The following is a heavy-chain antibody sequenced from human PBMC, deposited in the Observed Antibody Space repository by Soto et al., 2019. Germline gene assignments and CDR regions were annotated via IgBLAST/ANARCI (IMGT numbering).Heavy chain of an antibody. Sequence: QVQLVQSGAEVKKPGASVKVSCKASGYTFTSYDINWVRQATGQGLEWMGWMNPNSGNTGYAQKFQGRVTMTRNTSISKAYMELSSLRSEDTAVYYRARGDIVVVPAATGTPWFDPWGQGTLVTVSS. J-gene: IGHJ5*02. CDR2: MNPNSGNT. CDR3: ARGDIVVVPAATGTPWFDP. V-gene: IGHV1-8*01. CDR1: GYTFTSYD. D-gene: IGHD2-2*01.